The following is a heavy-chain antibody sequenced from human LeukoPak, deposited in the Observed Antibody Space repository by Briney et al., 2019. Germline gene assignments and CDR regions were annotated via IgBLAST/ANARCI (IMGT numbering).Heavy chain of an antibody. J-gene: IGHJ4*02. V-gene: IGHV1-2*02. D-gene: IGHD2-15*01. CDR2: INPNSGGT. CDR1: GYTFTGYY. CDR3: ARVMSWCSGGSCYSRLNFDY. Sequence: ASVKVSCKASGYTFTGYYMHWVRQAPGQGLEWMGWINPNSGGTNYAQKFQGRVTMTRDTSISTAYMELSRLRSDDTAVYYCARVMSWCSGGSCYSRLNFDYWGQGTLVTVSS.